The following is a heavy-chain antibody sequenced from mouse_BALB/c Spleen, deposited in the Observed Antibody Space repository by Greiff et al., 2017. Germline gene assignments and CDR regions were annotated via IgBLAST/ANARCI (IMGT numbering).Heavy chain of an antibody. Sequence: EVQGVESGGGLVQPGGSLKLSCAASGFTFSSYTMSWVRQTPEKRLEWVAYISNGGGSTYYPDTVKGRFTISRDNAKNTLYLQMSSLKSEDTAMYYCPRRTTTRAMDYWGQGTSVTVSS. CDR2: ISNGGGST. V-gene: IGHV5-12-2*01. CDR3: PRRTTTRAMDY. J-gene: IGHJ4*01. CDR1: GFTFSSYT. D-gene: IGHD3-3*01.